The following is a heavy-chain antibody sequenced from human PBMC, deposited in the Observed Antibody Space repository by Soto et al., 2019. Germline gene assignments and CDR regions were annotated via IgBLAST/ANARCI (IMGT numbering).Heavy chain of an antibody. V-gene: IGHV4-61*01. CDR1: GGSVSSGSYY. J-gene: IGHJ6*02. D-gene: IGHD3-10*01. Sequence: QVQLQESGPGLVKPSETLSLTCTVSGGSVSSGSYYWSWIRQPPGKGLEWIGYIYYSGSTNYNPSLKSRVTISVDTSKNQFSLKLSSVTAADTAVYYCARDVYGPESQDGMDVWGQGTTVTVSS. CDR3: ARDVYGPESQDGMDV. CDR2: IYYSGST.